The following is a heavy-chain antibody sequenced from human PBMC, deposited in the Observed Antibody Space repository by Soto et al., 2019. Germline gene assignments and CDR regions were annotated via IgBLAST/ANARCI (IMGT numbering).Heavy chain of an antibody. V-gene: IGHV4-39*01. D-gene: IGHD2-2*02. CDR1: GGSISSSSYY. Sequence: SETLSLTCTVSGGSISSSSYYWGWIRQPPXKGLEWIGSIYYSGSTYYNPSLKSRVTISVDTSKNQFSLKLSSVTAADTAVYYCAISSGVVVPAAIRGDAFDIWGQGTMVTVSS. CDR2: IYYSGST. CDR3: AISSGVVVPAAIRGDAFDI. J-gene: IGHJ3*02.